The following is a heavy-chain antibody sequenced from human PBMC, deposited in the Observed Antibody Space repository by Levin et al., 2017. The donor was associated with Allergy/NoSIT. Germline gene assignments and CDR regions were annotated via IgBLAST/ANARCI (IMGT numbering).Heavy chain of an antibody. CDR2: IRSKAYGGTT. V-gene: IGHV3-49*03. J-gene: IGHJ6*02. Sequence: GESLKISCTTSEFTFGDYAMSWFRQAPGKGLEWVGFIRSKAYGGTTEYAASVKGRFTISRDDSKSIAYLQMNSLKTEDTAVYYCTRGGFRYGPSAASSDYYYYGMDVWGQGTTVTVSS. D-gene: IGHD5-18*01. CDR1: EFTFGDYA. CDR3: TRGGFRYGPSAASSDYYYYGMDV.